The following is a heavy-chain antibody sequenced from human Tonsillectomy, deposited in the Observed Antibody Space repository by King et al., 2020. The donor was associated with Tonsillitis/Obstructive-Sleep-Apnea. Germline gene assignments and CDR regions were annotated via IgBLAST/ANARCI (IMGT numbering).Heavy chain of an antibody. Sequence: QLVQSGAEVKKPGASVKVSCEASGYTFTTYGISWVRQAPGQGLEWMGWISAYNGDTHYAQKLQGKVTMTRDTSTSTAYMELRSLRSDDTAVYYCASLGGGHSRRYYYYGLDVWGQGTTVTVSS. CDR3: ASLGGGHSRRYYYYGLDV. CDR2: ISAYNGDT. J-gene: IGHJ6*02. D-gene: IGHD4-23*01. CDR1: GYTFTTYG. V-gene: IGHV1-18*01.